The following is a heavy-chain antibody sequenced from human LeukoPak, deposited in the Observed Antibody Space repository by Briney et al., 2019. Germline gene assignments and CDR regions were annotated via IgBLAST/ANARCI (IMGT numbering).Heavy chain of an antibody. D-gene: IGHD2-15*01. Sequence: GGSLRLSCAASGFTFSSYAMPWVRQAPGKGLEWVAVISYDGSNKYYADSVKGRFTISRDNSKNTLYLQMNSLRAEDTAVYYCARTTIPYCSGGSCYGMDVWGQGTTVTVSS. J-gene: IGHJ6*02. CDR1: GFTFSSYA. V-gene: IGHV3-30-3*01. CDR2: ISYDGSNK. CDR3: ARTTIPYCSGGSCYGMDV.